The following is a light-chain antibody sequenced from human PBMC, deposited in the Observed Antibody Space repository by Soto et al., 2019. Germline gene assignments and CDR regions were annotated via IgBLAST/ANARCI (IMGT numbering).Light chain of an antibody. V-gene: IGLV2-23*01. CDR3: CSFALRSTLI. Sequence: QSALTQPASVSGSPGQSITISCTGTSSNLGSYDLVSWYQQYPGQAPKLLIYEASKRPAGVSDRFSGFKSGSTASLTISGLQAEDEADYYCCSFALRSTLIFGGGTKVTVL. CDR2: EAS. J-gene: IGLJ2*01. CDR1: SSNLGSYDL.